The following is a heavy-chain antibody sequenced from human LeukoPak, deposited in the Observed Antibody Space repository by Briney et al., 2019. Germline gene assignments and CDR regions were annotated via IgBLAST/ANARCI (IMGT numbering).Heavy chain of an antibody. CDR1: GGSVSSGSYY. V-gene: IGHV4-61*01. Sequence: SETLSLTCTVSGGSVSSGSYYWSWLRQPPGKGLEWIGYIYYSGSINYNPSLKSRVTISVDTSKNQFSLKLSSVTAADTAVYYCARASQDYDILMYPQLDYWGQGTLVTVSS. CDR2: IYYSGSI. D-gene: IGHD3-9*01. J-gene: IGHJ4*02. CDR3: ARASQDYDILMYPQLDY.